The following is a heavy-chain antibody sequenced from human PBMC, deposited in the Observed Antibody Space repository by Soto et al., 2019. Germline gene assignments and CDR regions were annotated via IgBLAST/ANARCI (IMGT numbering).Heavy chain of an antibody. V-gene: IGHV3-23*01. D-gene: IGHD6-19*01. CDR3: AKAPNSGWAYYSYGMDV. Sequence: GGSLRLSCAASGFSFSSYAMSWVRQAPGKGLEWVSAISGSVASTYYADSVKDRFTISRDNSKNTLYLQINSLRAEDTAVYFCAKAPNSGWAYYSYGMDVWGQGTTVTAP. J-gene: IGHJ6*02. CDR1: GFSFSSYA. CDR2: ISGSVAST.